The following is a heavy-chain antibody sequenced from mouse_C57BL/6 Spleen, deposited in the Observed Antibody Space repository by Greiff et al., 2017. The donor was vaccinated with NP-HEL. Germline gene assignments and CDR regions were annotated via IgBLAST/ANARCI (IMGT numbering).Heavy chain of an antibody. Sequence: QVQLQQPGAELVKPGASVKLSCKASGSTFTSYWMHWVKQRPGQGLEWIGMIHPNSGSTNYNEKLKSKATLTVDKSSSTAYMQLSSLTSEDSAVYDWARSPLNYYGSSPFDYWGQGTTLTVSS. CDR2: IHPNSGST. V-gene: IGHV1-64*01. J-gene: IGHJ2*01. CDR1: GSTFTSYW. D-gene: IGHD1-1*01. CDR3: ARSPLNYYGSSPFDY.